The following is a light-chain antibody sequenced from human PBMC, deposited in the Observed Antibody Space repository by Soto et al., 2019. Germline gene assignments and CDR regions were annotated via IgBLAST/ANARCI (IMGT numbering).Light chain of an antibody. CDR1: QSISRY. CDR2: DAS. Sequence: DIQMTQSPSTLSASVGDRVTITCRVSQSISRYLAWYQKKPGEAPKLLIYDASSLQSGVSSRFSASGSGTEFSLSISSLQPDDLATYYCQHYNSLSSFGPGTKVEIK. J-gene: IGKJ3*01. CDR3: QHYNSLSS. V-gene: IGKV1-5*01.